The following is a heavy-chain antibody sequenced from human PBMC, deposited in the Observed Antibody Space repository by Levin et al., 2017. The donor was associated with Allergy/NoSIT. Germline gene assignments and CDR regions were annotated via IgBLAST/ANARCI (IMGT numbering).Heavy chain of an antibody. CDR2: INHGGST. Sequence: SETLSLTCAVYGESFSGYYWTWIRQPPGKGLEWIGEINHGGSTNYNPSLQSRVTLSTDTSKNQFSLRLRSVAAADTAVYYCARGRGAVAGYIDSWGRGTLVTVSS. CDR1: GESFSGYY. D-gene: IGHD6-19*01. CDR3: ARGRGAVAGYIDS. J-gene: IGHJ4*02. V-gene: IGHV4-34*01.